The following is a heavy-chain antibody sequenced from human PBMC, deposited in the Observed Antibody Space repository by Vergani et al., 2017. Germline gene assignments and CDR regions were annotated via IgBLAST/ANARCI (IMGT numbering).Heavy chain of an antibody. CDR1: GFTFSSYA. D-gene: IGHD6-13*01. Sequence: QVQLVESGGGVVQPGRSLRLSCAASGFTFSSYAMHWVRQAPGKGLEWVAVISYDGSNKYYADSVKGRFTISRDNSKNTLYLQMNSLRAEDTAVYYCAKDRRIAAAGSLSEYFQHWGQGTLVTVSS. J-gene: IGHJ1*01. CDR3: AKDRRIAAAGSLSEYFQH. V-gene: IGHV3-30-3*01. CDR2: ISYDGSNK.